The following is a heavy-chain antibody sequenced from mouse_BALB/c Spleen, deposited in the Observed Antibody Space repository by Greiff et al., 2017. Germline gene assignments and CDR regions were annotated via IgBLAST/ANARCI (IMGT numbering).Heavy chain of an antibody. D-gene: IGHD1-2*01. Sequence: VQLQQSGPGLVKPSQSLSLTCSVTGYSITSGYYWNWIRQFPGNKLEWMGYISYDGSNNYNPSLKNRISITRDTSKNQFFLKLNSVTTEDTATYYCASLRLRNYAMDYWGQGTSVTVSS. V-gene: IGHV3-6*02. CDR3: ASLRLRNYAMDY. J-gene: IGHJ4*01. CDR1: GYSITSGYY. CDR2: ISYDGSN.